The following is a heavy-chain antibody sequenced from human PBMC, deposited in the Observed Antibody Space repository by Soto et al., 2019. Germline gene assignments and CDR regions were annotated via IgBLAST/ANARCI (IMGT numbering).Heavy chain of an antibody. CDR1: GFTFSDYY. J-gene: IGHJ4*02. CDR2: ISSSSSYT. V-gene: IGHV3-11*06. CDR3: ARERYSYGMRTFDY. Sequence: GGSLRLSCAASGFTFSDYYMSWIHQAPGKGLEWVSYISSSSSYTNYADSVKSRFTISRDNAKNSLYLQMNSLRAEDTAVYYCARERYSYGMRTFDYWGQGTLVTVSS. D-gene: IGHD5-18*01.